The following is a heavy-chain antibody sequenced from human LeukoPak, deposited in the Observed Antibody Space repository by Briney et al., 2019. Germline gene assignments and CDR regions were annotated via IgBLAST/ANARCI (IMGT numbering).Heavy chain of an antibody. CDR1: GFTFSSYW. V-gene: IGHV3-7*04. Sequence: GGSLRLSCAASGFTFSSYWMSWVRQAPGKGLEWVANIKQDGSEKSYVDSVKGRFTISRDNSKNSLYLQMNSLIAEDTAVYYCARGCREYYGSSGDLYFDYWGQGTLVTVSS. D-gene: IGHD3-22*01. CDR2: IKQDGSEK. CDR3: ARGCREYYGSSGDLYFDY. J-gene: IGHJ4*02.